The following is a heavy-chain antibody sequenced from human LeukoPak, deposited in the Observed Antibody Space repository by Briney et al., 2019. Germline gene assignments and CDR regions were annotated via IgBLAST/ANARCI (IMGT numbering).Heavy chain of an antibody. D-gene: IGHD6-13*01. V-gene: IGHV4-61*02. CDR3: ARGRVTKQQLVGAVDAFDI. CDR1: GGSISSSSYY. Sequence: SSETLSLTCTVSGGSISSSSYYWSWIRQPAGKGLEWIGRIYTSGSTNYNPSLKSRVTISVDTSKNQFSLKLSSVTAADTAVYYCARGRVTKQQLVGAVDAFDIWGQGTMVTVSS. J-gene: IGHJ3*02. CDR2: IYTSGST.